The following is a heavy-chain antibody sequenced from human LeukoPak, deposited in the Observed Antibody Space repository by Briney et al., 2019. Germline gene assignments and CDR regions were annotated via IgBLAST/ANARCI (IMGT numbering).Heavy chain of an antibody. J-gene: IGHJ4*02. CDR3: ARLALGYCSGGTCPYYFDH. CDR1: VGFISNYY. Sequence: SETLSLTCTVSVGFISNYYWSWIRQPPGKGLEWIAYGDYSGSTRYNASLESRVTISVDTSKNQFSLKLTSVTAADSAVYYCARLALGYCSGGTCPYYFDHWGQGTLVTVSS. D-gene: IGHD2-15*01. CDR2: GDYSGST. V-gene: IGHV4-59*01.